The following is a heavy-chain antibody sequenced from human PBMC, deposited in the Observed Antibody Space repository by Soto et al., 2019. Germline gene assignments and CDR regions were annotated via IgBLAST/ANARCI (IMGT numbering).Heavy chain of an antibody. D-gene: IGHD1-26*01. CDR3: ARGELNPRGYFDY. J-gene: IGHJ4*02. CDR2: IWYDGSNK. V-gene: IGHV3-33*01. CDR1: GFTFSSYG. Sequence: GGSLRLSCAASGFTFSSYGMHWVRQAPGKGLEWVAVIWYDGSNKYYADSVKGRFTISRDNSKNTLYLQMNSLRAEDTAVYYCARGELNPRGYFDYWGQGTLVTVSS.